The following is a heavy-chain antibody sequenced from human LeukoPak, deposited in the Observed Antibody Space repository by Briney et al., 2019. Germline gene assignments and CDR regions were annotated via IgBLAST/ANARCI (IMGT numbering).Heavy chain of an antibody. CDR3: AKSHHVTAIDY. CDR2: ISGGGGST. CDR1: GFTFSHYG. Sequence: GGSLRLSCAASGFTFSHYGMTWVRQAPGKGLEWVSAISGGGGSTYYAGSVKGRFTISRDNSKNTLYLQMNSLRADDTAVYYCAKSHHVTAIDYWGQGTLVTVSS. D-gene: IGHD2-21*02. J-gene: IGHJ4*02. V-gene: IGHV3-23*01.